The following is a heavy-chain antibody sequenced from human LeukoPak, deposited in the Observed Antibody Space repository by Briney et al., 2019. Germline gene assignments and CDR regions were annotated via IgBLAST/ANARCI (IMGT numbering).Heavy chain of an antibody. CDR1: GGTFSTFG. CDR3: ARALDTDYGDYEGPSY. J-gene: IGHJ4*02. Sequence: GASVKVSCKASGGTFSTFGISWVRQAPGQGLERMGGIIPMSGTVNNAQKFQGRVTITADKSTGTAYMELSSLRSDDTAVYYCARALDTDYGDYEGPSYWGQGTLVTVSS. D-gene: IGHD4-17*01. CDR2: IIPMSGTV. V-gene: IGHV1-69*06.